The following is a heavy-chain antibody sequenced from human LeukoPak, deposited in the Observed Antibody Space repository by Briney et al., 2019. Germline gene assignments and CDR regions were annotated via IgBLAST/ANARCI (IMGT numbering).Heavy chain of an antibody. D-gene: IGHD3-3*01. J-gene: IGHJ4*02. CDR3: ARDKTFEVVNFFDS. CDR1: GGSISSGSFY. Sequence: PSETLSLTCTVSGGSISSGSFYWGWIRRPPGKGLEWIGSIYYSGSTYYNPSLKSRVTMSLDTSKNQFSLKLSSVTAADTAVYYCARDKTFEVVNFFDSWGQGTLVTVSS. CDR2: IYYSGST. V-gene: IGHV4-39*07.